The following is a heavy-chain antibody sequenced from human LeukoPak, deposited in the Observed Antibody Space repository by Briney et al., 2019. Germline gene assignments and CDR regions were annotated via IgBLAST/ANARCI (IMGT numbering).Heavy chain of an antibody. Sequence: GGSLRLSCAASGFTFSSYAMSWVRQAPGKGLEWVSVIYSGGSTYYADSVKGRFTISRDNSKNTLYLQMNSLRAEDTAVYYCARDTRPDYYGSGSYIWGQGTLVTVSS. CDR1: GFTFSSYA. J-gene: IGHJ4*02. CDR3: ARDTRPDYYGSGSYI. D-gene: IGHD3-10*01. V-gene: IGHV3-66*01. CDR2: IYSGGST.